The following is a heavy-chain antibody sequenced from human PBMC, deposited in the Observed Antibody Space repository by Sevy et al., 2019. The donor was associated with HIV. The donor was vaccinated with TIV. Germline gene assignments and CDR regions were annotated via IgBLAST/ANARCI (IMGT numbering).Heavy chain of an antibody. Sequence: GGSLRLSCAASGFTFIKYSMSWVRQPPGKGLEWVSTLSFGCGEINYADSVKGRFTISRDNSKSSVYLQMNNLRPEDTAVYSCAREGCTKPHDYWGQGTLVTVSS. CDR2: LSFGCGEI. J-gene: IGHJ4*02. CDR3: AREGCTKPHDY. V-gene: IGHV3-23*01. D-gene: IGHD2-8*01. CDR1: GFTFIKYS.